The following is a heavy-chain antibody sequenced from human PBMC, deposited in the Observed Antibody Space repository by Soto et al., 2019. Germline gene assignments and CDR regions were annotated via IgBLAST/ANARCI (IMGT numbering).Heavy chain of an antibody. CDR2: INAGNGNT. CDR3: ARSSSGYGFDY. Sequence: QVQLVQSGAEVKKPGASVKVSCKASGYTFTSYAMHWVRQAPGQRLEWMGWINAGNGNTKYSQKFQGRVTITRDTSAGTAYMELSSLRSEDTAVYYCARSSSGYGFDYWGQGTLVTVSS. CDR1: GYTFTSYA. V-gene: IGHV1-3*01. D-gene: IGHD5-12*01. J-gene: IGHJ4*02.